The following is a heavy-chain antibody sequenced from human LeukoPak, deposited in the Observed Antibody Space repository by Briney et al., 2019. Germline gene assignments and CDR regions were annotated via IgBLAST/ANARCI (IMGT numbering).Heavy chain of an antibody. Sequence: ASVRVSCKASGGTFSSYAISWVRQAPGQGLEWMGGVIPIFGTANYAQKFQGRVTITADESTSTAYMELSSLRSEDTAVDYCARVPQYYYDSSGYSGGYFDYWGQGTLVTVSS. V-gene: IGHV1-69*13. D-gene: IGHD3-22*01. CDR2: VIPIFGTA. CDR3: ARVPQYYYDSSGYSGGYFDY. CDR1: GGTFSSYA. J-gene: IGHJ4*02.